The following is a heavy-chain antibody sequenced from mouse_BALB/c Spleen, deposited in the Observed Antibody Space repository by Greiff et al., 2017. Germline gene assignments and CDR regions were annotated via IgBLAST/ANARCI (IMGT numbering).Heavy chain of an antibody. D-gene: IGHD2-14*01. Sequence: EVKLQESGPDLVKPSQSLSLTCTVTGYSITSGYSWHWIRQFPGNKLEWMGYIHYSGSTNYNPSLKSRISITLDTSKNQFFLQLNTVTTEDTATDYCARGGRYDDSLDDWGQGTTLTVSS. V-gene: IGHV3-1*02. J-gene: IGHJ2*01. CDR2: IHYSGST. CDR1: GYSITSGYS. CDR3: ARGGRYDDSLDD.